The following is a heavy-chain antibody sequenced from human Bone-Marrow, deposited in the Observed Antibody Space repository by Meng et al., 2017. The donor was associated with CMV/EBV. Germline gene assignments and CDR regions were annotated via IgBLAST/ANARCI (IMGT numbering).Heavy chain of an antibody. CDR1: GFTFSSYA. D-gene: IGHD6-13*01. CDR2: IYSGGSST. V-gene: IGHV3-23*03. J-gene: IGHJ4*02. Sequence: GGSLRLSCAASGFTFSSYAMSWVRQAPGKGLEWVSVIYSGGSSTYYADSVKGRFTISRDNSKNTLYLQMNGLKTEDTAVYYCTTGFRSIWKTYYFDYWGQGTLVTVSS. CDR3: TTGFRSIWKTYYFDY.